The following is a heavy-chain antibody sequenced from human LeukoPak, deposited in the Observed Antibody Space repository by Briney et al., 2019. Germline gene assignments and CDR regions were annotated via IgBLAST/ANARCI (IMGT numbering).Heavy chain of an antibody. CDR1: GFTFSHYW. CDR2: IRQDGSEK. V-gene: IGHV3-7*05. CDR3: ARGGYRNFDP. J-gene: IGHJ5*02. Sequence: PGGSLRLSCTGSGFTFSHYWMSWVRQAPGKGLEWVANIRQDGSEKYYVDSVKGRFTISRDNAKNSLFLQMNSLRAEDTALYYCARGGYRNFDPWGQGTLVSVSS. D-gene: IGHD5-18*01.